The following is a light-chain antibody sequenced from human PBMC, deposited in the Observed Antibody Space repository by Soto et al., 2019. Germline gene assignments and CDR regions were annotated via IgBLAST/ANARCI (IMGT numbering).Light chain of an antibody. CDR2: DTN. Sequence: QTVVTQEPSLTVSPGGTVNLTCDSSTGSVTSGHYPYWFQQKPGPAPRTLIYDTNNKHSWTPARFSGSLLGGKAALTLSGSQPEDEAEYYCLLFYSGPRVFGGGTKLTVL. CDR1: TGSVTSGHY. J-gene: IGLJ3*02. CDR3: LLFYSGPRV. V-gene: IGLV7-46*01.